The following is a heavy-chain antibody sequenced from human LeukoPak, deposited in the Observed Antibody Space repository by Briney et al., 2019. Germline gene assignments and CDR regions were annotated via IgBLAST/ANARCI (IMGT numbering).Heavy chain of an antibody. CDR1: GYSFTSYC. CDR2: IYPVDSGP. D-gene: IGHD1-26*01. J-gene: IGHJ3*01. V-gene: IGHV5-51*01. Sequence: GESLKISCQVSGYSFTSYCIGWVRQMPGKGLEWMGIIYPVDSGPTYSPSFQGQVTISVDKSINTAYLQWSSLQASDTAMYYCGMSGDRVPLQDDVFDVWGQGTMVTVST. CDR3: GMSGDRVPLQDDVFDV.